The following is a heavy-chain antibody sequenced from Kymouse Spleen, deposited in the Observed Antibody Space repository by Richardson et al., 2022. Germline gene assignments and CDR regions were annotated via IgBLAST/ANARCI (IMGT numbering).Heavy chain of an antibody. D-gene: IGHD1-7*01. V-gene: IGHV4-31*03. Sequence: QVQLQESGPGLVKPSQTLSLTCTVSGGSISSGGYYWSWIRQHPGKGLEWIGYIYYSGSTYYNPSLKSRVTISVDTSKNQFSLKLSSVTAADTAVYYCARKSITGTTNWFDPWGQGTLVTVSS. CDR1: GGSISSGGYY. J-gene: IGHJ5*02. CDR3: ARKSITGTTNWFDP. CDR2: IYYSGST.